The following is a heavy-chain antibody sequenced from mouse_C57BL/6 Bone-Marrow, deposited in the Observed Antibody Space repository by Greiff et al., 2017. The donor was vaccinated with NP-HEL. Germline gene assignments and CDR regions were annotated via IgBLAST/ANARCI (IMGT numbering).Heavy chain of an antibody. CDR3: AGLPLGV. CDR1: EYEFPSHD. D-gene: IGHD4-1*01. Sequence: EVKLVESGGGLVQPGESLKLSCESNEYEFPSHDMSWVRQTPVKRLELVAAINSDGGSTYYPDTIERRFILSRDNTTKTLYRQMSSLRSEDSALYYGAGLPLGVWGQGTLVTVSA. CDR2: INSDGGST. V-gene: IGHV5-2*03. J-gene: IGHJ3*01.